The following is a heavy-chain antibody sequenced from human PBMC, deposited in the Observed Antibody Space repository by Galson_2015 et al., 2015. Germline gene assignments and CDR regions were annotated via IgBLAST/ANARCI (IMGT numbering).Heavy chain of an antibody. CDR2: ITASGGST. Sequence: SLRLSCAVSGFTFSSYAMSWVRQAPGKGLEWVSLITASGGSTYYADSVKRRFTISRDNSKNTLYLQMSSLRAEDTAMYFCAKRLGSNFSYPNDYWGQGTPVTVSS. V-gene: IGHV3-23*01. CDR1: GFTFSSYA. J-gene: IGHJ4*02. CDR3: AKRLGSNFSYPNDY. D-gene: IGHD2-2*01.